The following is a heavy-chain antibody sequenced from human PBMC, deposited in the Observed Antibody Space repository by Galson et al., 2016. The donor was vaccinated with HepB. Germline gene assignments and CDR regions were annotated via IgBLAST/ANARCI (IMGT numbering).Heavy chain of an antibody. Sequence: ETLSFTCAVSGASISRNNWWSWVRHPPGKRLKWTGVIFHSGSTNYNPYLKSRVTMSVDKSKNHVSLNLVSVTAADTAMYYCASYLVQSWAGSDAFDTWGLGTMVTVSS. D-gene: IGHD6-13*01. CDR3: ASYLVQSWAGSDAFDT. CDR2: IFHSGST. CDR1: GASISRNNW. V-gene: IGHV4-4*02. J-gene: IGHJ3*02.